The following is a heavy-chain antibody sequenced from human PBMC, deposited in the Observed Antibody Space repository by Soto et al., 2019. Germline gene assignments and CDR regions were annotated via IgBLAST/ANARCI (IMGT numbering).Heavy chain of an antibody. J-gene: IGHJ5*02. CDR3: ARGYSGYDH. V-gene: IGHV4-30-4*01. CDR2: IYYSGTT. Sequence: QVQLQESGPGLVKPSQTLSLTCTVSGGSISSGDYYWSWIRQPPGKGLEWIGYIYYSGTTYYNPTLTRRVTKSVATSKTQFTLKLRSVTAADTAVYYCARGYSGYDHWGQGTLVTVSS. CDR1: GGSISSGDYY. D-gene: IGHD5-12*01.